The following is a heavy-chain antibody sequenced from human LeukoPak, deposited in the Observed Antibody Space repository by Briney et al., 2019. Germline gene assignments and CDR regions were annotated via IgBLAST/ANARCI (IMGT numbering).Heavy chain of an antibody. Sequence: GGSLRLSCAASGFTFSSYSMNWVRQAPGKGLEWVSSISSSSSYIYYADSVKGRFTISRDNAKNSLYLQMNSLRAEDTAVYYCARDSSGWYDGMDVWGQGTTVTVSS. CDR2: ISSSSSYI. J-gene: IGHJ6*02. V-gene: IGHV3-21*01. CDR3: ARDSSGWYDGMDV. D-gene: IGHD6-19*01. CDR1: GFTFSSYS.